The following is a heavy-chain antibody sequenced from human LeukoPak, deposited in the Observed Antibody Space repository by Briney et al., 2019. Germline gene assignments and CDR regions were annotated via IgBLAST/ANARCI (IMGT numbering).Heavy chain of an antibody. D-gene: IGHD2-15*01. CDR1: GFTFSSYA. CDR3: AKQRSEVVVAATNY. Sequence: GGSLRLSCAASGFTFSSYAMTWDREAPGKGLERVSSITGGGDTTYYAASVRGPFTISKDNSKNTLSVQMNSLRAEDTAVYYCAKQRSEVVVAATNYWGQGTLVTVSS. J-gene: IGHJ4*02. V-gene: IGHV3-23*01. CDR2: ITGGGDTT.